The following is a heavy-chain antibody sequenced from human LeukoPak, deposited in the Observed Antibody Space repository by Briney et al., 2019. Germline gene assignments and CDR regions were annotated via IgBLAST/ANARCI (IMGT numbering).Heavy chain of an antibody. Sequence: SETLSLTCTVSGGSISSYYWSWIRQPPGKGLEWIGYIYTSGSTNYNPSLKSRVTISVDTSKNQFSLKLSSVTAADTAVYYCARLRYCSSTSCYPWFGPWGQGTLVTVSS. CDR2: IYTSGST. CDR1: GGSISSYY. D-gene: IGHD2-2*01. V-gene: IGHV4-4*09. J-gene: IGHJ5*02. CDR3: ARLRYCSSTSCYPWFGP.